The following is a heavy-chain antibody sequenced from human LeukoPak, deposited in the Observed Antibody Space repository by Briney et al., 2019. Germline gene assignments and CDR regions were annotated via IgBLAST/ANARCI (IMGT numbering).Heavy chain of an antibody. J-gene: IGHJ4*02. CDR2: INHSRST. Sequence: PSETLSLTCAVYGGSFSGYYWSWIRQPPGKGLEWIGEINHSRSTNYNPSLKSRVTISVDTSKNQFSLKLSSVTAADTAVYYRARGTGYSYGLYYFDYWGQGTLVTVSS. CDR1: GGSFSGYY. CDR3: ARGTGYSYGLYYFDY. D-gene: IGHD5-18*01. V-gene: IGHV4-34*01.